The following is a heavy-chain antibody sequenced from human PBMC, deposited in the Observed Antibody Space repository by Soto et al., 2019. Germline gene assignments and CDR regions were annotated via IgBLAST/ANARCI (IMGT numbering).Heavy chain of an antibody. CDR1: GYTFTNYY. CDR2: INPGGGST. Sequence: QVHLVQSGAEVKKPGASVKVSCKTSGYTFTNYYIHWVRQAPGQGLEWMGVINPGGGSTSYAQKHRGRGTVTRDTTTSTVYIELSSLRSEDTAVYYCVRGGGTPTWGQGTLVTVAS. J-gene: IGHJ5*02. CDR3: VRGGGTPT. D-gene: IGHD1-1*01. V-gene: IGHV1-46*01.